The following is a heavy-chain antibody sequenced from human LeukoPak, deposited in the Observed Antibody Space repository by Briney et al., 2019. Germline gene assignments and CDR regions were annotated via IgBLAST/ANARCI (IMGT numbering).Heavy chain of an antibody. CDR2: IIPIFGTA. J-gene: IGHJ5*02. D-gene: IGHD2-2*01. Sequence: ASVKVSCKTSRGTFSSYAISWVRQAPGQGLEWMGGIIPIFGTANYAQKFQGRVTITADEFTSTAYMELSSLRSEDTAVYYCARLFTPRYCSTTSCYWKGWFDPWGQGTLVTVS. CDR3: ARLFTPRYCSTTSCYWKGWFDP. V-gene: IGHV1-69*13. CDR1: RGTFSSYA.